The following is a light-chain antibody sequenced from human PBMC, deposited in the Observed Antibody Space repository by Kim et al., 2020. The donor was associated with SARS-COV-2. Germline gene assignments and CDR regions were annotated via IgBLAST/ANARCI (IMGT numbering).Light chain of an antibody. CDR2: SNT. CDR1: SSNIGINT. V-gene: IGLV1-44*01. J-gene: IGLJ2*01. CDR3: AAWDDSLNGVV. Sequence: GQKVPISCSGSSSNIGINTVDWYPQFPGTAPKPLIHSNTQRPSGVPERFSGSKSVTSASLAISGLQSEDEADYYCAAWDDSLNGVVFGGGTQLTVL.